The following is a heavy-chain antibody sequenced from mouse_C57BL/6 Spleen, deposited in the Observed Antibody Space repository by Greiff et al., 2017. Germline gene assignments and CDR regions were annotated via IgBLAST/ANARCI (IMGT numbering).Heavy chain of an antibody. J-gene: IGHJ2*01. CDR2: IYPSDSET. Sequence: VQLQQPGAELVRPGSSVKLSCKASGYTFTSYWMDWVKQRPGQGLEWIGNIYPSDSETHYNQKFKDKATLTVDKSSSTAYMQLSSLTSEDSAVYYCARGDYAYFDYGGQGTTLTVSS. CDR3: ARGDYAYFDY. CDR1: GYTFTSYW. D-gene: IGHD1-1*02. V-gene: IGHV1-61*01.